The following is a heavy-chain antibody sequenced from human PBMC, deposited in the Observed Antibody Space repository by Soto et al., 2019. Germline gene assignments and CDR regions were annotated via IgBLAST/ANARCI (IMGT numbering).Heavy chain of an antibody. D-gene: IGHD5-12*01. CDR1: GGSISSSSYY. CDR3: ARPRSGLRHDAFDI. J-gene: IGHJ3*02. Sequence: SETLSLTCTVSGGSISSSSYYWGWIRQPPGKGLEWIGSIDFSGSIYYNSSLQSRVTISVDRSKNQFSVNLSSATAADTAVYYCARPRSGLRHDAFDIWGQGTMVTVPS. V-gene: IGHV4-39*01. CDR2: IDFSGSI.